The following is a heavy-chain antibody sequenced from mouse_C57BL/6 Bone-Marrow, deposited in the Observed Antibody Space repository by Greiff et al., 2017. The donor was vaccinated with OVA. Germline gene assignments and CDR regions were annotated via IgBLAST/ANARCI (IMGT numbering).Heavy chain of an antibody. CDR3: ARDAYYSNYVTVAWFAY. D-gene: IGHD2-5*01. CDR2: IYPGSGST. V-gene: IGHV1-55*01. CDR1: GYTFTSYW. Sequence: QVQLQQPGAELVKPGASVKMSCKASGYTFTSYWITWVKQRPGQGLEWIGDIYPGSGSTNYNEKFKSKATLTVDTSSSTAYMQLSSLTSEDSAVYYWARDAYYSNYVTVAWFAYWGQGTLVTVSA. J-gene: IGHJ3*01.